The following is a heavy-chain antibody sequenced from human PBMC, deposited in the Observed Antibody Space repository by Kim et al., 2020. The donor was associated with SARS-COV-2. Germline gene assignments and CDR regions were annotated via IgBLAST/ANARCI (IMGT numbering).Heavy chain of an antibody. D-gene: IGHD3-10*01. CDR3: AKSHYYGSGWGISFDFDY. CDR2: ISGSGGST. CDR1: GFTFSSYA. Sequence: GGSLRLSCAASGFTFSSYAMSWVRQAPGKGLEWVSAISGSGGSTYYADSVKGRFTISRDNSKNTLYLQMNSLRAEDTAVYYCAKSHYYGSGWGISFDFDYWGQGTLVTVSS. V-gene: IGHV3-23*01. J-gene: IGHJ4*02.